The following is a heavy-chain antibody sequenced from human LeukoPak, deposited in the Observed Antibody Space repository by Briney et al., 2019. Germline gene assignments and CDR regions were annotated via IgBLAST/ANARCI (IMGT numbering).Heavy chain of an antibody. CDR2: IYYSGST. V-gene: IGHV4-39*07. CDR3: AEGPVLNRVDY. CDR1: GGSISSSSYY. J-gene: IGHJ4*02. Sequence: SETLSLTCTVSGGSISSSSYYWGWIRQPPGKGLEWIGSIYYSGSTYYNPSLKSRVTISVDTSKNQFSLKLSSVTAADTAVYYCAEGPVLNRVDYWGQGTLVTVPS. D-gene: IGHD2-15*01.